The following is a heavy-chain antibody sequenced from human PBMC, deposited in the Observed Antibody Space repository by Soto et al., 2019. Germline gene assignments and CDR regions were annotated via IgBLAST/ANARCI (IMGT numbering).Heavy chain of an antibody. CDR1: GASISGFY. CDR3: ARHVVVPAAIGGGWFDP. V-gene: IGHV4-4*07. J-gene: IGHJ5*02. Sequence: PSETLSLTCTVSGASISGFYWSWIRKSAGKGLEWIGRIYATGTTDYNPSLKSRVTISVDTSKNQFSLKLSSVTAADTAVYYCARHVVVPAAIGGGWFDPWGQGTLVTVSS. CDR2: IYATGTT. D-gene: IGHD2-2*01.